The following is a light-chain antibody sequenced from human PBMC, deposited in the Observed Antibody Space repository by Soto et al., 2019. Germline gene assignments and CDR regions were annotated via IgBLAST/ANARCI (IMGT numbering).Light chain of an antibody. Sequence: EIVLTQSPATLSLSPGERATLSCRASQSVSSYFAWYQQKPGQAPRLLIYDASNRATGIPARFSGCGSGTDFTLTISSLEPEDFAVYYCQQRSNWPVTFGQGTRVDIK. CDR2: DAS. J-gene: IGKJ1*01. CDR1: QSVSSY. V-gene: IGKV3-11*01. CDR3: QQRSNWPVT.